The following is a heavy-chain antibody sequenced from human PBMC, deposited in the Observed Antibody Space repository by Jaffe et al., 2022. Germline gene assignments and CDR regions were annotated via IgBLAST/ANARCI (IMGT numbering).Heavy chain of an antibody. D-gene: IGHD6-19*01. CDR2: ISSNGGST. CDR1: GFTFSSYA. J-gene: IGHJ4*02. V-gene: IGHV3-64*01. Sequence: EVQLVESGGGLVQPGGSLRLSCAASGFTFSSYAMHWVRQAPGKGLEYVSAISSNGGSTYYANSVKGRFTISRDNSKNTLYLQMGSLRAEDMAVYYCARDGQQWLVGGQGYFDYWGQGTLVTVSS. CDR3: ARDGQQWLVGGQGYFDY.